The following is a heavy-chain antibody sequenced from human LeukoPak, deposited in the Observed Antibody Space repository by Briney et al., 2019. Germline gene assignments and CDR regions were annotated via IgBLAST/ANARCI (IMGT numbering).Heavy chain of an antibody. CDR1: GYTFTSYG. CDR2: ISAYNGNT. CDR3: AREPYFNRYYDSSSGGGNWFDP. D-gene: IGHD3-22*01. V-gene: IGHV1-18*01. J-gene: IGHJ5*02. Sequence: ASVKVSCKASGYTFTSYGISWVRQAPGQGLEWMGWISAYNGNTNYAQKLQDRVTMTTDTSTSTAYMELRSLRSDDTAVYYCAREPYFNRYYDSSSGGGNWFDPWGQGTLVTVSS.